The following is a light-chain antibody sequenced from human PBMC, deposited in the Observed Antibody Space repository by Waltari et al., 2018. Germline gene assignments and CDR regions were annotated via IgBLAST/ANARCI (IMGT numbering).Light chain of an antibody. J-gene: IGKJ2*03. CDR2: DAS. CDR1: QGVGRF. V-gene: IGKV3-11*01. CDR3: QHRSSWPYS. Sequence: IVFTPSPATLSLSPGEGVTLSCSASQGVGRFLAWYQQKPGQAPRLLIYDASNRATGIPARFSASGSGTDFTLTLSSLEPEDFAVYYCQHRSSWPYSFGQGTKLEIK.